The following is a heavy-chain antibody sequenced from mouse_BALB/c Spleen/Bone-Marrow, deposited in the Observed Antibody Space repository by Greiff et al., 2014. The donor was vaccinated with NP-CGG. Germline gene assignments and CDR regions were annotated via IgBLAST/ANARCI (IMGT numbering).Heavy chain of an antibody. Sequence: EVQVVESGAELVKPGASVKLSCTASGFNIKDTYMHWVKQRPEQGLEWIGRIDPANGNTKYDPKFQGKATITADTSSNTAYLQLSSRTSEDTAVYYCARWGKLGRGYFDVWGAGTTVTVSS. V-gene: IGHV14-3*02. D-gene: IGHD4-1*01. J-gene: IGHJ1*01. CDR1: GFNIKDTY. CDR3: ARWGKLGRGYFDV. CDR2: IDPANGNT.